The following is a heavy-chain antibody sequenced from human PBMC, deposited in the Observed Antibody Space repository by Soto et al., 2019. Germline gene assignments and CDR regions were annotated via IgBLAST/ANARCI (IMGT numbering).Heavy chain of an antibody. V-gene: IGHV1-18*01. CDR1: GYTFTSYG. CDR3: ARDAADGCSRTRCYPEYNWFDP. J-gene: IGHJ5*02. Sequence: ASVKVSCKASGYTFTSYGISCGRQAPGQGLEWMGWISAYNGNTNYAQKLQGRVTMTTDTSTSTAYMELRSLRSDDTAVYYCARDAADGCSRTRCYPEYNWFDPWGQGTLVTVSS. CDR2: ISAYNGNT. D-gene: IGHD2-2*01.